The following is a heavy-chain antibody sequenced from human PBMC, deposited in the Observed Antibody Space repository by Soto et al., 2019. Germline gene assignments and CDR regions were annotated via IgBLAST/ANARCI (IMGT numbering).Heavy chain of an antibody. Sequence: SETLSLTCTVSGGSISSGDYYWSWIRQPPGKGLEWIGYIYYSGSTYYNPSLKSRVTISVDTSKNQFSLKLGSVTAADTAVYYCARATYNWNYFDYWGQGTLVTVIS. CDR3: ARATYNWNYFDY. D-gene: IGHD1-20*01. CDR1: GGSISSGDYY. J-gene: IGHJ4*02. CDR2: IYYSGST. V-gene: IGHV4-30-4*01.